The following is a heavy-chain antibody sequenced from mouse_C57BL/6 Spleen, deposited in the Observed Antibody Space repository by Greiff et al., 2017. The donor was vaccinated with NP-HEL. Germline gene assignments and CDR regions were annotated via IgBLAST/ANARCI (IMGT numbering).Heavy chain of an antibody. D-gene: IGHD1-1*01. V-gene: IGHV1-59*01. J-gene: IGHJ4*01. CDR1: GYTFTSYW. Sequence: VQLQQSGAELVRPGTSVKLSCKASGYTFTSYWMHWVKQRPGQGLEWIGVIDPSDSYTNYNQKFKGKATLTVDTSSSTAYMQLSSRTSEDSAVYYCARRYYGSFYAMDYWGQGTSVTVSS. CDR3: ARRYYGSFYAMDY. CDR2: IDPSDSYT.